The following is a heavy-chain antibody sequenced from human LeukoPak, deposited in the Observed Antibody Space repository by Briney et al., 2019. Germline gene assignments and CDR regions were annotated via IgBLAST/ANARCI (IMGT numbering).Heavy chain of an antibody. CDR1: GLTFSTNS. CDR2: ISFSSSTI. CDR3: AREAPRGTSSNPYYFDS. J-gene: IGHJ4*02. Sequence: GGSLRLSCAAAGLTFSTNSMNWVRQAPGKGLEWVSYISFSSSTIHYAGSVKGRFTISRDNAKNLLYLQMNSLRAEDTAVYYCAREAPRGTSSNPYYFDSWGQGTLVTVSS. D-gene: IGHD6-6*01. V-gene: IGHV3-48*01.